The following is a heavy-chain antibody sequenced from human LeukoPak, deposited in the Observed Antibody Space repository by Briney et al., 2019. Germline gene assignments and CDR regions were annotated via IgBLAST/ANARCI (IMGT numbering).Heavy chain of an antibody. CDR3: ARKLAGHYFDY. V-gene: IGHV3-30*01. D-gene: IGHD6-19*01. J-gene: IGHJ4*02. CDR1: GFTFSSYA. CDR2: ISYDGSNK. Sequence: VGSLRLYCAASGFTFSSYAMHRVRQAPGEGLEGVAVISYDGSNKYYADSVKGRFTISRDNSKNTLYLQMNSLRAEDTAVYYCARKLAGHYFDYWGQGTLVTVSS.